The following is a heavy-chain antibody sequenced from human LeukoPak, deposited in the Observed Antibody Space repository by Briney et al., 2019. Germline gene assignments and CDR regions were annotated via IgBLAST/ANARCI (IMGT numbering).Heavy chain of an antibody. D-gene: IGHD3-3*01. J-gene: IGHJ6*03. CDR2: IYTSGST. CDR1: GGSISSYY. V-gene: IGHV4-4*07. Sequence: SETLSLTCTVSGGSISSYYWSWIRQPAGKGLEWIGRIYTSGSTNYNPSLKSRVTMSVDTSKNQFSLKLSSVTAADTAVYYCARVVVFGVVSSDYYYYYMDVWGKGTTVTVSS. CDR3: ARVVVFGVVSSDYYYYYMDV.